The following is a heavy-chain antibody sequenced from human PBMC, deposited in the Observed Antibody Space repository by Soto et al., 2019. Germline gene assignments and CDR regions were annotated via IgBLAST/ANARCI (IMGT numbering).Heavy chain of an antibody. J-gene: IGHJ6*02. V-gene: IGHV3-72*01. D-gene: IGHD6-13*01. Sequence: GWSLRLSCAASGFTFSDHYMDLVRQAPGKGLEWVGRTRNKANSYTTEYAASVKGRFTISRDDSKNSLYLQMNSLKTEDTAVYYCAREESSSWYYSYGMEVWGQGTTVTVSS. CDR1: GFTFSDHY. CDR3: AREESSSWYYSYGMEV. CDR2: TRNKANSYTT.